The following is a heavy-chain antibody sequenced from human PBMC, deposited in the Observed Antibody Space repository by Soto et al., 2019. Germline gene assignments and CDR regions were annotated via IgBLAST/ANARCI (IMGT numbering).Heavy chain of an antibody. V-gene: IGHV4-59*01. J-gene: IGHJ1*01. Sequence: SETLSLTCTVSGGSISSYYWSWIRQPPGKGLDWIGYIYYSGSTNYNPSLKSRVTISVDTSKNQFSLKLSSVTAADTAVYYCARVSGYCSGGSCFSAEYFQHWGQGTLVTVSS. CDR1: GGSISSYY. D-gene: IGHD2-15*01. CDR2: IYYSGST. CDR3: ARVSGYCSGGSCFSAEYFQH.